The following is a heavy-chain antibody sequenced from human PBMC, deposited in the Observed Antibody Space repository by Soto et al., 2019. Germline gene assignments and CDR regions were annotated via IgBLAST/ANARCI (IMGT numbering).Heavy chain of an antibody. CDR1: GFLFNTYC. V-gene: IGHV3-74*01. D-gene: IGHD3-9*01. Sequence: EVQLLESGGGLVQPGGSLRLSCAASGFLFNTYCMFWVRQAPRKGLLWVSSIKSDGSSTNYADSVKGRFTISRANAKNTLYLQMTSLRAEDTAVYYCAIGGGDYNYLDYWGQGILVTDSS. CDR2: IKSDGSST. J-gene: IGHJ4*02. CDR3: AIGGGDYNYLDY.